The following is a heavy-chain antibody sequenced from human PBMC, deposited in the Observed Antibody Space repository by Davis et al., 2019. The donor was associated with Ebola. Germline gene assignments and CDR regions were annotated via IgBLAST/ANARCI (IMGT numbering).Heavy chain of an antibody. V-gene: IGHV4-39*01. CDR3: ASGGYSGYDGYFDD. Sequence: MPSETLSLTCTVSGGSVNTNKYLWGWIRQAPGKGLEWIGSIYYTGSTFYNPSFKSRVTISIDTSKNQFSLKLSSVTAADTAVYYCASGGYSGYDGYFDDWGQGTLVTVSS. CDR2: IYYTGST. CDR1: GGSVNTNKYL. D-gene: IGHD5-12*01. J-gene: IGHJ4*02.